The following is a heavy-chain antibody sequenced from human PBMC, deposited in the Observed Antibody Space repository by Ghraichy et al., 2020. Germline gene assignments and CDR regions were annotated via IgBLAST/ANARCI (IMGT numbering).Heavy chain of an antibody. D-gene: IGHD1-14*01. CDR3: AKDDRGYHQPIDS. CDR2: VSGSGSNT. V-gene: IGHV3-23*01. Sequence: GGSLRLSCAASGFTFGNYVMSWVRQAPGKGLEWVSAVSGSGSNTYYADSVKGRFTISRDSSKDTLSLQMNSLRAEDTAVYYCAKDDRGYHQPIDSWGQGTLVTVSS. CDR1: GFTFGNYV. J-gene: IGHJ4*02.